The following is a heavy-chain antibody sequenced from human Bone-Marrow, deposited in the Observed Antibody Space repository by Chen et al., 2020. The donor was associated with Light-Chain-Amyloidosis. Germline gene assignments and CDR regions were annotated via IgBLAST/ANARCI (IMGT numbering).Heavy chain of an antibody. D-gene: IGHD3-16*01. CDR3: GRDNIGGVDF. CDR1: GGSMDYYY. J-gene: IGHJ4*02. Sequence: QVQLQESGPGLVKPSETLSLTCTVSGGSMDYYYWNWIRQPPGKGLEWIGYIYKCGTTNYNPSLRSRVTMSVDMSKKQFSLKLSSVTAADTAVYYCGRDNIGGVDFWGQGTPVTVSS. CDR2: IYKCGTT. V-gene: IGHV4-59*01.